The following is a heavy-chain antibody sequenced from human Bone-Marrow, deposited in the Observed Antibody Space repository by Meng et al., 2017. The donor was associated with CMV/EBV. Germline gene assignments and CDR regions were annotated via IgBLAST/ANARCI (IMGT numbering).Heavy chain of an antibody. Sequence: GESLKISCAASGFTFSSYGMHWVRQAPGKGLEWVAFIRYDGSNKYYADSVKGRFTISRDNSKNTLYLQMNSLRAEDTAVYYCAKDPRMPFGVVIIRYYYYGMAVWGPGTTVTCCS. V-gene: IGHV3-30*02. CDR3: AKDPRMPFGVVIIRYYYYGMAV. D-gene: IGHD3-3*01. CDR2: IRYDGSNK. CDR1: GFTFSSYG. J-gene: IGHJ6*01.